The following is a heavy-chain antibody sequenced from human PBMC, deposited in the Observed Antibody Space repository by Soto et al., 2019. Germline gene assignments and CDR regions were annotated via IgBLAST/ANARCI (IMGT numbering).Heavy chain of an antibody. CDR1: GFTFSSYA. D-gene: IGHD6-6*01. J-gene: IGHJ6*02. V-gene: IGHV3-23*01. CDR2: ISGSGGST. Sequence: TGGSLRLSCAASGFTFSSYAMSWVRQAPGKGLEWVSAISGSGGSTYYADSVKGRFTISRDNSKNTLYLQMNSLRAEDTAVYYCAKHAYSSSSKDYYYGMDVWGQGTTVTVSS. CDR3: AKHAYSSSSKDYYYGMDV.